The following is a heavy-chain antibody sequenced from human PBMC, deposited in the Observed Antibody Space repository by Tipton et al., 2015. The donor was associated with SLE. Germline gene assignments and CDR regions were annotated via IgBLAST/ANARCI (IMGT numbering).Heavy chain of an antibody. Sequence: TLSLTCTVSGGSISSGSYYWSWIRQPAGKGLEWIGRIYTSGSTNYNPSLKSRVTISVDTSKNQFSLKLSSVTAADTAVYYCARGRIAVAGNHFDYWGQGTLVTVSS. CDR1: GGSISSGSYY. CDR3: ARGRIAVAGNHFDY. V-gene: IGHV4-61*02. CDR2: IYTSGST. J-gene: IGHJ4*02. D-gene: IGHD6-19*01.